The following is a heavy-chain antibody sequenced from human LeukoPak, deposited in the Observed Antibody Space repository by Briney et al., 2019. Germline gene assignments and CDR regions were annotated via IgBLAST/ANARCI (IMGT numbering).Heavy chain of an antibody. J-gene: IGHJ4*02. CDR2: ISGDGSVT. Sequence: AGGSLRLPCAASGFTFNDYPMHWVRQAPGKGLEWVSLISGDGSVTYYADSVKGRFTISRDNSKNSLYLQMNSLRLEDTAFYYCATGSQPGTTFDYWGQGTLVTASS. D-gene: IGHD1-14*01. V-gene: IGHV3-43*02. CDR3: ATGSQPGTTFDY. CDR1: GFTFNDYP.